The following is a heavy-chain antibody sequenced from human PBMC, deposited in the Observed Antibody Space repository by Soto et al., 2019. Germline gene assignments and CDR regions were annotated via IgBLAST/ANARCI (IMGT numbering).Heavy chain of an antibody. V-gene: IGHV3-30*18. D-gene: IGHD3-22*01. CDR3: AKDRSYYDSSGYYGAYYDMDV. Sequence: PGGSLRLSCAASGFTFSSYGMHWVRQAPGRGLEWVAVISYDGSNKYYADSVKGRFTISRDNSKNTLYLQMNSLRAEDTAVYYCAKDRSYYDSSGYYGAYYDMDVWGQGTTVTVSS. CDR1: GFTFSSYG. J-gene: IGHJ6*02. CDR2: ISYDGSNK.